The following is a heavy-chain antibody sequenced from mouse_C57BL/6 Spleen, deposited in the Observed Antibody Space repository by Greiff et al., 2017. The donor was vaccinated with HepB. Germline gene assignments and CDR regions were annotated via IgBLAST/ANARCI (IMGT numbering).Heavy chain of an antibody. CDR1: GYTFTDYY. Sequence: VQLQQSGPELVKPGASVKISCKASGYTFTDYYMNWVKQSHGKSLEWIGDINPNNGGTSYNQKFKGKATLTVDKSSSTAYMELCSLTSEDSAVYYCARCYDYDDGGNYYAMDYWGQGTSVTVSS. CDR3: ARCYDYDDGGNYYAMDY. D-gene: IGHD2-4*01. V-gene: IGHV1-26*01. J-gene: IGHJ4*01. CDR2: INPNNGGT.